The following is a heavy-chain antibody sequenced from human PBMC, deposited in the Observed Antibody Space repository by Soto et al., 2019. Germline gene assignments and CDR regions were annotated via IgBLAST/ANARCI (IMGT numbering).Heavy chain of an antibody. CDR3: AREPSRITIFGVARGYYYGMDV. V-gene: IGHV3-30-3*01. Sequence: GGSVRLSCAASGFTFSSYAMHWVRQAPGKVLEWVAVISYDGSNKYYADSVKGRFTISRDNSKNTLYLQMNSLRAEDTAVYYCAREPSRITIFGVARGYYYGMDVWGQGTTVTVSS. CDR2: ISYDGSNK. J-gene: IGHJ6*02. CDR1: GFTFSSYA. D-gene: IGHD3-3*01.